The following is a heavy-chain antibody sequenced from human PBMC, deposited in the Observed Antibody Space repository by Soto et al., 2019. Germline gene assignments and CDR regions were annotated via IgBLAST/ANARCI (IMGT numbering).Heavy chain of an antibody. CDR2: IYHSGST. J-gene: IGHJ4*02. CDR1: GASISNSY. D-gene: IGHD5-12*01. V-gene: IGHV4-59*12. CDR3: AAGGGLPRYY. Sequence: SETLSLTCTVSGASISNSYWTWIRQPPGKRLEWIGYIYHSGSTNYNPSLKSRVTISVDRSKNQFSLKLSSVTAADTAVYYCAAGGGLPRYYWGQGTLVTVSS.